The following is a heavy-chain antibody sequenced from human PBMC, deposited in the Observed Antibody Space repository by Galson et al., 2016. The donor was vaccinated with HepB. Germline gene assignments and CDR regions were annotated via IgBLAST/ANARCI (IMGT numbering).Heavy chain of an antibody. CDR2: ISDSEGP. CDR1: GGSVSSASHY. D-gene: IGHD2-8*01. J-gene: IGHJ4*02. CDR3: VGFDLGGCGNGICSQ. Sequence: SETLSLTCTVSGGSVSSASHYWSWVRQPTGKGMEWIGYISDSEGPNYNPSLKGRVTISLDRSKNQFSLKLRSVTAAATAVYYCVGFDLGGCGNGICSQWGQGTLVTVSA. V-gene: IGHV4-61*01.